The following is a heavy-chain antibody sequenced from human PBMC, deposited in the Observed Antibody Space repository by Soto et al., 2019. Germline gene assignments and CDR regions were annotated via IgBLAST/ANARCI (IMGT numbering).Heavy chain of an antibody. V-gene: IGHV3-74*01. CDR3: ARDGIAVAGSTYYYGMDV. Sequence: GGSLRLSCAASGFTFSIYWMHWVRQAPGKGLVWVSRINSDGSSTSYADSVKGRFTISRDNAKNTLYLQMNSLRAEDTAVYYCARDGIAVAGSTYYYGMDVWGQGTTVTVSS. CDR2: INSDGSST. CDR1: GFTFSIYW. D-gene: IGHD6-19*01. J-gene: IGHJ6*02.